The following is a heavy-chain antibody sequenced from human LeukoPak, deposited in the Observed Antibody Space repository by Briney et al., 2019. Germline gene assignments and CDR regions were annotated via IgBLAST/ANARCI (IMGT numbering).Heavy chain of an antibody. CDR1: GDSLNTYY. CDR2: VASSGTS. J-gene: IGHJ5*02. D-gene: IGHD2-21*02. CDR3: ARVVRGVVTSNWFDP. V-gene: IGHV4-59*01. Sequence: SETLSLTRTVSGDSLNTYYWTWIRQTPGKELEWIGFVASSGTSNYNPSLKSRVSISIDTSKNQFSLALTSVTPADTAVYYCARVVRGVVTSNWFDPWGQGALVSVSS.